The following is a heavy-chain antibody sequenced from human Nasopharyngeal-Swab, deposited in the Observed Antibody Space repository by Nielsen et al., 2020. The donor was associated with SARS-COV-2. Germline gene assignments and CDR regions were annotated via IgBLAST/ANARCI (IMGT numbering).Heavy chain of an antibody. CDR2: ISPGDSSI. CDR1: GYSFTNYW. CDR3: ARRGDCNGNPCYSDY. V-gene: IGHV5-51*01. J-gene: IGHJ4*02. D-gene: IGHD2-21*02. Sequence: GESLKLSCKASGYSFTNYWIGWVRQLPGTGLEWMGLISPGDSSIRYIPSFQGQVTISVDKSISTTYLQWSNLKASDAATYYCARRGDCNGNPCYSDYWGQGTLVTVSS.